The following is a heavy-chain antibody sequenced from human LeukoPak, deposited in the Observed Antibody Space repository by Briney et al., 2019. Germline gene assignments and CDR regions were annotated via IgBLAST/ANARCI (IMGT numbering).Heavy chain of an antibody. D-gene: IGHD6-19*01. V-gene: IGHV3-30*02. CDR2: IRYDGSNK. CDR3: ARYSSGWYYVYYMDV. Sequence: GGSLRLSCAASGFTFSSYGMHWVRQAPGKGLEWVAFIRYDGSNKYYADSVKGRFTISRDNAKNSLYLQMNSLRAEDTAVYYCARYSSGWYYVYYMDVWGKGTTVTVSS. CDR1: GFTFSSYG. J-gene: IGHJ6*03.